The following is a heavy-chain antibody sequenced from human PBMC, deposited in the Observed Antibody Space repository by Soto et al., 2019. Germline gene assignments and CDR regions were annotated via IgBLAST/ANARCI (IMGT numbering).Heavy chain of an antibody. J-gene: IGHJ4*02. Sequence: EVQLVESGGGLVQPGGSLRLSCAASGFSFSSLWMSWVRQAPGRGLEWVANIKYDGSDERYVDSVKGRFTICRDNAKNSLFLQMDSLRGEDSAVYYCVRGGGTFDLWGQGTLVTVSS. CDR3: VRGGGTFDL. V-gene: IGHV3-7*04. D-gene: IGHD2-15*01. CDR1: GFSFSSLW. CDR2: IKYDGSDE.